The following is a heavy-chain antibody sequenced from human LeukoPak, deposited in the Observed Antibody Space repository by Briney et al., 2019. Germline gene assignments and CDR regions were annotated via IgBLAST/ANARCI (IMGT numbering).Heavy chain of an antibody. V-gene: IGHV1-46*01. Sequence: ASVKVSCKASGYTXTSNYLHRVRQAPGQGPQWMGRINPSDGSTRYAQKFQGRVTMTRDTSTSTVYMELSSLRSEDTAVFFCARELRRGGKQLGDYFDYWGQGTLVTVSS. CDR3: ARELRRGGKQLGDYFDY. J-gene: IGHJ4*02. CDR1: GYTXTSNY. CDR2: INPSDGST. D-gene: IGHD1-1*01.